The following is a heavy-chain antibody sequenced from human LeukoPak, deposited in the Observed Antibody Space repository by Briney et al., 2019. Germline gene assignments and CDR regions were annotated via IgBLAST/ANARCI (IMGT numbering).Heavy chain of an antibody. D-gene: IGHD6-19*01. Sequence: GASVKVSCKASGDSFTSYYMHWVRQAPGQGLEWMGIINPSGGSTSYAQKFQGRVTMTRDMSTSTVYMELSSLRSEDTAVYYCARDLSGWYGEGTLEPWVGYYWGQGTLVTVSS. V-gene: IGHV1-46*01. J-gene: IGHJ4*02. CDR2: INPSGGST. CDR1: GDSFTSYY. CDR3: ARDLSGWYGEGTLEPWVGYY.